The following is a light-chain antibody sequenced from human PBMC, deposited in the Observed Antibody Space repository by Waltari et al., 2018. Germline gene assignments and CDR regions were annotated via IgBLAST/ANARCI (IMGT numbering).Light chain of an antibody. J-gene: IGKJ1*01. CDR2: DAS. Sequence: EIVLTQSPATLSLSPGERATPSCRASQSVDTYLAWYQQKPGQAPRLLIYDASNRATGVPTRISGSGSGTEFTLTISRLEPEDFAVYYCQQYGSLPWTFGQGTKVEIK. CDR1: QSVDTY. CDR3: QQYGSLPWT. V-gene: IGKV3-11*01.